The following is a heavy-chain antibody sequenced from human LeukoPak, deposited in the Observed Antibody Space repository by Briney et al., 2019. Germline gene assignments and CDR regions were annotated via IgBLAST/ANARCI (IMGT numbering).Heavy chain of an antibody. J-gene: IGHJ5*02. V-gene: IGHV3-66*01. Sequence: GGSLRLSCAASGFTVSSNYMSWVRQAPGKGLEWVSVIYSGGSTYYADSVKGRFTISRDNSKNTLYLQMNSLRAEDTAVYYCARDPPRVDSSGWPNWFDPWGQGTLVTVSS. CDR2: IYSGGST. D-gene: IGHD6-19*01. CDR1: GFTVSSNY. CDR3: ARDPPRVDSSGWPNWFDP.